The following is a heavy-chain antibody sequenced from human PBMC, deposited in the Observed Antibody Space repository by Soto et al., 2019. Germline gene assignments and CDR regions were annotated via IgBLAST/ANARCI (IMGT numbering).Heavy chain of an antibody. CDR3: ARVSGYSNSHKYYYYDYYMDV. CDR2: IYYSGST. V-gene: IGHV4-59*01. CDR1: GGSISSYY. D-gene: IGHD4-4*01. J-gene: IGHJ6*03. Sequence: QVQLQESGPGLVKPSETLSLTCTVSGGSISSYYWSWIRQPPGKGLEWIGYIYYSGSTNYNPSLKRRVTISVDTSKNQFSLKLGSVTAADTAVYYCARVSGYSNSHKYYYYDYYMDVWGKGTTVTVSS.